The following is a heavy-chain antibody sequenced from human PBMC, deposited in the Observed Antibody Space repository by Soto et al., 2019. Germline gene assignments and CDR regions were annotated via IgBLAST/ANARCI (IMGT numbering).Heavy chain of an antibody. J-gene: IGHJ6*02. D-gene: IGHD2-2*02. CDR2: INPNSGGT. Sequence: QVQLVQSGAEVKKPGASVKVSCKASGYTFTGYYMHWVRQAPGQGLEWMGWINPNSGGTNYAQKFQGWVTMTRDTSISTAYMELSRLRSDDTAVYYCAREYGPIGYCSSTSCYKVGYYYGMDVWGQGTTVTVSS. CDR3: AREYGPIGYCSSTSCYKVGYYYGMDV. V-gene: IGHV1-2*04. CDR1: GYTFTGYY.